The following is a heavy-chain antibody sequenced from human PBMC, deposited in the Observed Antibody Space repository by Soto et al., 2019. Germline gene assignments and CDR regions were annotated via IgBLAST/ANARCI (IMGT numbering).Heavy chain of an antibody. J-gene: IGHJ4*02. CDR2: IIPILGIA. V-gene: IGHV1-69*02. Sequence: SVKVSCKASGGTFSSYTISCVRPAPGQGLEWMGRIIPILGIANYAQKFQGRVTITADKSTSTAYMELSSLRSEDTAVYYCAIQTGTTAPLDYWGQGTLVTVSS. D-gene: IGHD1-7*01. CDR1: GGTFSSYT. CDR3: AIQTGTTAPLDY.